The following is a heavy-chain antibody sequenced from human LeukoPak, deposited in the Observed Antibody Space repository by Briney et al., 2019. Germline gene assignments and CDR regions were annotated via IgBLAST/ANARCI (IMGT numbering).Heavy chain of an antibody. CDR1: GFTFSTYA. V-gene: IGHV3-23*01. CDR3: ANGGPLYFDY. CDR2: TIGSGAST. Sequence: GGSLRLSCAASGFTFSTYAMNWVRQAPGKGLEWVSSTIGSGASTYYADSVKGRFTISRDNSKNTLYLQMNSLRAEDTAVYYCANGGPLYFDYWGQGTLVTVSS. D-gene: IGHD3-16*01. J-gene: IGHJ4*02.